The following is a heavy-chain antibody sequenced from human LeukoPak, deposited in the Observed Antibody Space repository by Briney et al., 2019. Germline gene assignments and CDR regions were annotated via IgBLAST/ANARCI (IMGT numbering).Heavy chain of an antibody. CDR1: GFTFSSYG. V-gene: IGHV3-30*02. CDR2: IRYDGSNK. J-gene: IGHJ4*02. CDR3: AKDRFEFVYSSGWFDY. D-gene: IGHD6-19*01. Sequence: PGGSLRLSCAASGFTFSSYGMHWVRQAPGKGLEWVAFIRYDGSNKYYADSVKGRFTISRDNSKNTLYLQMNSLRAEDTAVYYCAKDRFEFVYSSGWFDYWGQGTLVTVSS.